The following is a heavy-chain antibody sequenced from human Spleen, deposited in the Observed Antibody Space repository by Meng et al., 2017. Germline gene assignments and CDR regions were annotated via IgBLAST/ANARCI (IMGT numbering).Heavy chain of an antibody. CDR2: ISPSSTYI. D-gene: IGHD3/OR15-3a*01. V-gene: IGHV3-21*01. J-gene: IGHJ4*02. Sequence: GVLKISCAASGFTFSSYSIDWVRQAPGKGLEWVSSISPSSTYIYYADSVKGRFTISRDNAKNSLYLQMNSLRAEDTAVYYCARGDWGSYYFDYWGQGTLVTVSS. CDR1: GFTFSSYS. CDR3: ARGDWGSYYFDY.